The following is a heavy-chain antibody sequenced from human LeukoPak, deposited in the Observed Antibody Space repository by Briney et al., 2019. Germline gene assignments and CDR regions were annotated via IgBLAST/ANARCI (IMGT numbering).Heavy chain of an antibody. CDR3: ARSRITIFGVVTGFDP. J-gene: IGHJ5*02. V-gene: IGHV4-59*01. Sequence: KPSETLSLTCTVSGGSISSYYWSWIRQPPGKGLEWDGYIYYSGSTNYNPSLKSRVTISVDTSKNQFSLKLSSVTAADTAVYYCARSRITIFGVVTGFDPWGQGTLVTVSS. CDR2: IYYSGST. CDR1: GGSISSYY. D-gene: IGHD3-3*01.